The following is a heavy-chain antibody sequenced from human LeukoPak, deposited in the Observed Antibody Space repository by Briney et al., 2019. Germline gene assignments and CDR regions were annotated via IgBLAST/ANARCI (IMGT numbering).Heavy chain of an antibody. CDR1: GFSFSSYG. Sequence: QPGRSLRLSCAASGFSFSSYGMHWVRQAPGKGLEWVAVISYDGSNEYYADSVKGRFSISRDNSKITLYLQMNSLRDEDTAVYYCARDGRGPDYWGQGTLVTVSS. CDR2: ISYDGSNE. J-gene: IGHJ4*02. V-gene: IGHV3-30*03. CDR3: ARDGRGPDY. D-gene: IGHD3/OR15-3a*01.